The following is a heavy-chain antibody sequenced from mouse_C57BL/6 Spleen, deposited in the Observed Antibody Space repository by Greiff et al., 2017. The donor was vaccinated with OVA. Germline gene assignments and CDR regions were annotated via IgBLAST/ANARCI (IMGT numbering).Heavy chain of an antibody. V-gene: IGHV5-6*01. Sequence: EVKLVESGGDLVKPGGSLKLSCAASGFTFSSYGMSWVRQTPDKRLEWVATISSGGSYTYYPDSVKGRFTISRDNAKNTLYLQMSSLKSEDTAMYYGARQTVVARGYFDVWGTGTTVTVSS. D-gene: IGHD1-1*01. CDR1: GFTFSSYG. J-gene: IGHJ1*03. CDR3: ARQTVVARGYFDV. CDR2: ISSGGSYT.